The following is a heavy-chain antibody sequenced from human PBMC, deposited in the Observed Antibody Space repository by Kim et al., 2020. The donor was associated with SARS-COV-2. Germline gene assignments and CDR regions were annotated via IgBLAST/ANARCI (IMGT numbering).Heavy chain of an antibody. D-gene: IGHD3-10*01. CDR3: ATFGYYYYGMDV. V-gene: IGHV3-30*02. J-gene: IGHJ6*02. CDR2: K. Sequence: KYYADSVKGRFTISRDNSKNTLYLQMNSLRAEDTAVYYCATFGYYYYGMDVWGQGTTVTVSS.